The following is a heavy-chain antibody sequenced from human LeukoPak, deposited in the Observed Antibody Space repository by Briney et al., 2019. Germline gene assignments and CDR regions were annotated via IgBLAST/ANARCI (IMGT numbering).Heavy chain of an antibody. CDR2: INHSGST. V-gene: IGHV4-34*01. D-gene: IGHD3-16*01. CDR1: GGSFSDYY. J-gene: IGHJ4*02. CDR3: AREVGYYDYVN. Sequence: PSETLSLTCAVYGGSFSDYYWSWIRQPPGKGLEWIGEINHSGSTNYNPSLKSRVTISVDTSKNQFSLKLSSVTAADTAVYYCAREVGYYDYVNWGQGTLVTVSS.